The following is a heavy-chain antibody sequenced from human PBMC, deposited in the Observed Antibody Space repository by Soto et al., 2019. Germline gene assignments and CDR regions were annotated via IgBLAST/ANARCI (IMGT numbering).Heavy chain of an antibody. CDR1: GFSFNTYA. CDR3: AKVGGSGWFDAFDI. Sequence: GGSLRLSCSASGFSFNTYALSWVRQAPGKGLDWVSVISGSGGSTDYAGSVKGRFTISRDNSKNALFLQMNSLRAEDTALYYCAKVGGSGWFDAFDIWGQGTMVTVSS. J-gene: IGHJ3*02. D-gene: IGHD6-19*01. V-gene: IGHV3-23*01. CDR2: ISGSGGST.